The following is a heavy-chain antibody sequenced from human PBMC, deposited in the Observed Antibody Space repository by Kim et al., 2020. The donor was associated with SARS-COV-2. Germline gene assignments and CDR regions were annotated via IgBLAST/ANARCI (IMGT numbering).Heavy chain of an antibody. Sequence: GGSLRLSCVASGFTFSSYTINWVRQAPGKGLEWISSISSSSTYINYADSVKGRFTISRDNAKNSLYLQMNSLRVEDTAVYYCARNLAVYCGGDCNSGFFQHWGQGTRFPVPS. J-gene: IGHJ1*01. CDR2: ISSSSTYI. CDR1: GFTFSSYT. CDR3: ARNLAVYCGGDCNSGFFQH. D-gene: IGHD2-21*02. V-gene: IGHV3-21*01.